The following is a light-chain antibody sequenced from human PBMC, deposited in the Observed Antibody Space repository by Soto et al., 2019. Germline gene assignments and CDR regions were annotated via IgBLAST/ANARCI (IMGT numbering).Light chain of an antibody. CDR1: LSISRY. Sequence: DNERNQCASSLSASVGGRVIITCRASLSISRYLHWYHQQPGKGPKVLIYGASSLQSGVSSRFSGSGSGTDFTLTISSVRPEDLGSFYCQQTFNSPITFGQGTRLEIK. CDR3: QQTFNSPIT. V-gene: IGKV1-39*01. J-gene: IGKJ5*01. CDR2: GAS.